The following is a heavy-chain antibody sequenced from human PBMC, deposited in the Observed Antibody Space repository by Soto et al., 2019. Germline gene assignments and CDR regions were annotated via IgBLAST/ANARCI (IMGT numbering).Heavy chain of an antibody. V-gene: IGHV4-34*01. CDR2: INHSGNT. J-gene: IGHJ6*03. CDR1: GGSFSGYY. Sequence: SETLSLTCAVYGGSFSGYYWSWIRQPPGKGLEWIGEINHSGNTNCNPSLTSRDTISVDTSKNQFSLKLSSVTAADTAVYYCARGQGDYDFWSGSNYYYYMDAWGKGTTVTVSS. D-gene: IGHD3-3*01. CDR3: ARGQGDYDFWSGSNYYYYMDA.